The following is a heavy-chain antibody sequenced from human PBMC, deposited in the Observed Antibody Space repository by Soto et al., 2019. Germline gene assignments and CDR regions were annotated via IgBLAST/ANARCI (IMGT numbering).Heavy chain of an antibody. D-gene: IGHD3-16*01. J-gene: IGHJ1*01. V-gene: IGHV3-15*01. Sequence: EVQLVESGGGLVKPGGSLRLSCAASGFTFNNAWMSWVRQAPGKGLDWVGRIKSKADGGTADYAAPVKGRVTISRDDENYTLYLQMNSLKPEDAAVDYCASRPASTYMGAEKAPQHWGQGTLVTVSS. CDR1: GFTFNNAW. CDR2: IKSKADGGTA. CDR3: ASRPASTYMGAEKAPQH.